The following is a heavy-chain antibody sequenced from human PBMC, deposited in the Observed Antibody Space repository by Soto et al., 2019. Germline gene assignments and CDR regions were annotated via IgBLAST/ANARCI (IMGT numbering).Heavy chain of an antibody. CDR2: IWYDGSNK. CDR1: GFTFSSYG. J-gene: IGHJ1*01. V-gene: IGHV3-33*01. Sequence: GGSLRLSCAASGFTFSSYGMHWVRQAPGKGLEWVAVIWYDGSNKYYADSVKGRFTISRDNSKNTLYLQMNSLRAEDTAVYYCARESGYRTPGYFQHWGQGTLVTVSS. D-gene: IGHD3-3*01. CDR3: ARESGYRTPGYFQH.